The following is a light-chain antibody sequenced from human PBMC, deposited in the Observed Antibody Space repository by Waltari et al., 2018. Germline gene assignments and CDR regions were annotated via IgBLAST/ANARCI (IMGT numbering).Light chain of an antibody. CDR3: QQLNGYPRT. V-gene: IGKV1-9*01. J-gene: IGKJ1*01. CDR2: YSS. CDR1: QGIRSW. Sequence: DIHLTQSPSFLSASVGDRVTITCRASQGIRSWIAWYQQKPGEAPKLLIYYSSPLQTEVPSRFSGSGSGAEFTLTISSLQPEDFATYYCQQLNGYPRTFGLGTKVQIK.